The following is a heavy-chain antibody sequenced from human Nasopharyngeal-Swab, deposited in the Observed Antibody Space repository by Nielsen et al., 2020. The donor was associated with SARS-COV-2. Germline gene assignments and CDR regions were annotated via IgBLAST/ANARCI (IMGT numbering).Heavy chain of an antibody. D-gene: IGHD2-15*01. CDR3: ARDSRVAYSMDA. Sequence: VRQAPGKGLEWVSYISGGSRAIYYADSVKGRFTISRDNGKNSLYLQMSSLRDEDTAVYYCARDSRVAYSMDAWGQGTTVTVSS. J-gene: IGHJ6*02. V-gene: IGHV3-48*02. CDR2: ISGGSRAI.